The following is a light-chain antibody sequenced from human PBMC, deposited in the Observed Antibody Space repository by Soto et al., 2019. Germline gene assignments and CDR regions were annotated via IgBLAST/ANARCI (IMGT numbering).Light chain of an antibody. CDR1: SSDVGGYNY. CDR2: EVS. V-gene: IGLV2-14*01. J-gene: IGLJ2*01. Sequence: QSALTQPASVSGSPGQSITISCTGTSSDVGGYNYVSWYQQHPGKAPKLMIYEVSNRPSGVSNRFSGSKSGNTACLTISGLQAEDEADDYCSAYTSSSTLVLFGGGTQLTVL. CDR3: SAYTSSSTLVL.